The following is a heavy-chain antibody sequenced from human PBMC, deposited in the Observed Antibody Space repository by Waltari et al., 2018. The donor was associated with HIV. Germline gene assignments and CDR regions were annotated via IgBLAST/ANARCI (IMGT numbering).Heavy chain of an antibody. CDR3: ARDDEAVAGPLDY. CDR2: ISMGSNYV. CDR1: GFTFRVYT. V-gene: IGHV3-21*01. Sequence: EVLLVESGGGLVKPGGPLRLSCPASGFTFRVYTMSWVRQAPGKGLEWVSSISMGSNYVFYADSLKGRFTISRDNTKNSLFLQMNSLSAEDTAIYYCARDDEAVAGPLDYWGQGSLVTVSS. J-gene: IGHJ4*02. D-gene: IGHD6-13*01.